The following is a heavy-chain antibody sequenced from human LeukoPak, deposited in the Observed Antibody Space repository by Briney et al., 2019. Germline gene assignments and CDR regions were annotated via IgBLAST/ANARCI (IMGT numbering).Heavy chain of an antibody. CDR1: GFTFSSYA. V-gene: IGHV3-48*02. J-gene: IGHJ4*02. CDR2: ISSSSSTI. Sequence: GGSLRLSCAASGFTFSSYAMSWVRQAPGEGLEWVSYISSSSSTIYYADSVKGRFTISRDNAKNSLYLQMNSLRDEDTAVYYCARDGGEVVLTAIHHLDYWGQGTLVTVSS. D-gene: IGHD2-21*02. CDR3: ARDGGEVVLTAIHHLDY.